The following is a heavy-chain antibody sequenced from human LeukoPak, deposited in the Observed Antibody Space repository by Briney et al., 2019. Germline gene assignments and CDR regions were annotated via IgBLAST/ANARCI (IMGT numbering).Heavy chain of an antibody. V-gene: IGHV4-59*01. J-gene: IGHJ4*02. D-gene: IGHD3-16*02. Sequence: SETLSLTCTVSGGSITGYYWSWIRQPPGKGLEWVGYVFYEGGTLYNPSLKSRVTISVDTSRNQFSLKLSSVTAADTAVYYCARAAGYDYVWGSYRKEYYFDYWGQGTLVTVSS. CDR1: GGSITGYY. CDR3: ARAAGYDYVWGSYRKEYYFDY. CDR2: VFYEGGT.